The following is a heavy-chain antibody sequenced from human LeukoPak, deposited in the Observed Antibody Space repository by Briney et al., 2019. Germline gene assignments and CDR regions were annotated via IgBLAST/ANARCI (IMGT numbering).Heavy chain of an antibody. CDR3: ARESEDIVVVVAATLDY. CDR1: GYTFTGYY. V-gene: IGHV1-2*02. Sequence: ASVKVSCKASGYTFTGYYMHWVRQAPGQGLEWMGWINPNSGGTNYAQKFQGRVTMTRDTSISTAYMELSRLRSDDTAVYYCARESEDIVVVVAATLDYWGQGTLVTVPS. D-gene: IGHD2-15*01. J-gene: IGHJ4*02. CDR2: INPNSGGT.